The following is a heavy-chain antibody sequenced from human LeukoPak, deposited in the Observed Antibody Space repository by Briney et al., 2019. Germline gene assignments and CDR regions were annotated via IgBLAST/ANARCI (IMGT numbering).Heavy chain of an antibody. CDR1: GFTFSSYG. CDR2: IGDSRGST. J-gene: IGHJ5*02. Sequence: GGSLRLSCAASGFTFSSYGMSWVRQAPGEGLEWVSSIGDSRGSTYYADSVKGRFTISRDNSKNTLYLQMNSLRAEDTAVYYCAKAPAGPEYSSSWKFGYNWFDPWGQGTLVTVSS. V-gene: IGHV3-23*01. D-gene: IGHD6-13*01. CDR3: AKAPAGPEYSSSWKFGYNWFDP.